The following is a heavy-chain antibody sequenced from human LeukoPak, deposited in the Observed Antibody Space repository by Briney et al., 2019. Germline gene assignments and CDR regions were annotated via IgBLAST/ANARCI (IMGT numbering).Heavy chain of an antibody. CDR2: IYYSGST. CDR1: GGSISSYY. J-gene: IGHJ4*02. Sequence: SETLSLTCTVSGGSISSYYWSWIRQPPGKGLEWIGYIYYSGSTNYNPSLKSRVTISVDTSKNQFSLKLSSVTAADTAVYYCARAQDHYYDSSGILFDYWGQGTLVTVSS. CDR3: ARAQDHYYDSSGILFDY. D-gene: IGHD3-22*01. V-gene: IGHV4-59*01.